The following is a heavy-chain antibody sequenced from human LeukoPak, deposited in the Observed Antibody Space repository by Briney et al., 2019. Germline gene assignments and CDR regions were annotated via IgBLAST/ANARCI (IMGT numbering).Heavy chain of an antibody. CDR2: IYSGGST. Sequence: GGSLRLSCAASGFTVSSNYMSWVRQAPGKGLEWVSVIYSGGSTYYADSVKGRFTISRDNSKNTLYLQMNSLRAEDTAVYYCAKLDIVVVPAAYFDYWGQGTLVTVSS. CDR1: GFTVSSNY. CDR3: AKLDIVVVPAAYFDY. J-gene: IGHJ4*02. D-gene: IGHD2-2*03. V-gene: IGHV3-66*01.